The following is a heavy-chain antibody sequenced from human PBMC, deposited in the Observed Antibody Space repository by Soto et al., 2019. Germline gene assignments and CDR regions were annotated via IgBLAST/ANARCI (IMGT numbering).Heavy chain of an antibody. CDR2: ITKSSRTI. CDR1: GFTFSTYS. CDR3: TRDHGYGYGMDV. J-gene: IGHJ6*02. D-gene: IGHD5-12*01. Sequence: GSLRLSCAASGFTFSTYSMNWVRQAPGKGLEWISYITKSSRTIYYADSVKGRFTISRDNAKNSLYLQMNSLRAEDTAVYYCTRDHGYGYGMDVWGQGNTVTVSS. V-gene: IGHV3-48*01.